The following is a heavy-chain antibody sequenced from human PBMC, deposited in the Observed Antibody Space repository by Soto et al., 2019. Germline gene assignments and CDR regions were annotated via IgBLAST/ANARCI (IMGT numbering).Heavy chain of an antibody. V-gene: IGHV3-23*01. CDR2: ISATGGST. CDR1: GFTFNNYA. Sequence: GGPLRLSCAASGFTFNNYAMNWVRQAPGNGLEWVATISATGGSTYYADSVKGRFTISRDNSKNTLYLQMNGLRVEDTAVYYCAKDRLAGNFDYWGQGTQVTVSS. J-gene: IGHJ4*02. CDR3: AKDRLAGNFDY.